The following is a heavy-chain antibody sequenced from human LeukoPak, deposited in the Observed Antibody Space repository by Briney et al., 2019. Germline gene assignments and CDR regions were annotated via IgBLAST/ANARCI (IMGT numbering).Heavy chain of an antibody. V-gene: IGHV1-18*04. CDR2: ISAYNGNT. Sequence: ASVKVSCKASGYTFTSYGISWVRQAPGQGLEWMGWISAYNGNTNYGQKLQGRVTMTTDTSTSTAYMELRSLRSDDTAVYYCARDNRWIAAAGTGSPLYYFDYWGQGTLVTVSS. D-gene: IGHD6-13*01. CDR1: GYTFTSYG. J-gene: IGHJ4*02. CDR3: ARDNRWIAAAGTGSPLYYFDY.